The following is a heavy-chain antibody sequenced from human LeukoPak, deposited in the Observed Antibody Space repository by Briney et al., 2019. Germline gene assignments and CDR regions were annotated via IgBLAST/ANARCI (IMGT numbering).Heavy chain of an antibody. D-gene: IGHD1-26*01. CDR1: GFTFSSYW. CDR2: ISGSSSYI. V-gene: IGHV3-21*01. J-gene: IGHJ4*02. CDR3: ARDLLGWELHYFDY. Sequence: GGSLRLSCAASGFTFSSYWMSWVRQAPGKGLEWVSSISGSSSYIYYADSVKGRFSISRDNAKNSLYLQMNSLRAEDTAVYYCARDLLGWELHYFDYWGQGTLVTVSS.